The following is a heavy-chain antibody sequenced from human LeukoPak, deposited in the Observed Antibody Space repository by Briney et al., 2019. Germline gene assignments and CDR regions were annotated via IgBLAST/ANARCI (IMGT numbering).Heavy chain of an antibody. J-gene: IGHJ4*02. CDR2: MSYDGGHI. D-gene: IGHD2-2*01. CDR3: AKGCSSTSCAIEFDS. V-gene: IGHV3-30*18. Sequence: GGSLRLSCGGSGFSFKNYGIHWVRQAPGKGLEWVAGMSYDGGHIYYGDSVKGRFTISRDNSKDTVYVEMNSLRPADTAVYYCAKGCSSTSCAIEFDSWGQGTLVTVSS. CDR1: GFSFKNYG.